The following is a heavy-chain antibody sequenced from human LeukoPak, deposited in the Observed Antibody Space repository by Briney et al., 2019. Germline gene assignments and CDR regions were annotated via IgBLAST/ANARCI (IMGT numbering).Heavy chain of an antibody. CDR1: GDSISSSNYY. CDR3: ARDMTIADAFDI. D-gene: IGHD4/OR15-4a*01. CDR2: VYHSGSA. J-gene: IGHJ3*02. V-gene: IGHV4-39*07. Sequence: PSETLSLTCTVSGDSISSSNYYWGWIRQPPGKGLEWIGSVYHSGSADYNPSLKSRVTISVDTSKNQFSLKLSSVTAADTAVYYCARDMTIADAFDIWGQGTMVTVSS.